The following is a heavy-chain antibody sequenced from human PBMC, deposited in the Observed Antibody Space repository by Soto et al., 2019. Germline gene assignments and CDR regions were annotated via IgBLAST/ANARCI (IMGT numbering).Heavy chain of an antibody. CDR1: GGSIDNSHSF. V-gene: IGHV4-39*01. D-gene: IGHD3-22*01. Sequence: SETLSLTCDVSGGSIDNSHSFWGWVRQPPGRGLEFLGSVYYSGGTYYNPSLKSRVTVSVDTSKNQVSLRVRSVTVAETAVYYCAVLVGVTMIVVVPPTWGQGTMVT. CDR3: AVLVGVTMIVVVPPT. CDR2: VYYSGGT. J-gene: IGHJ3*01.